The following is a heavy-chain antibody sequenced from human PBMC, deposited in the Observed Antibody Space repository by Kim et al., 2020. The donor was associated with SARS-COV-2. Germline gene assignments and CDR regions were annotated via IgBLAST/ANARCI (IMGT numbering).Heavy chain of an antibody. V-gene: IGHV1-58*01. Sequence: NYAQKFQERVTITRDMSTSTAYMELSSLRSEDTAVYYCAADQGDDYGDYGWGQGTLVTVSS. J-gene: IGHJ4*02. CDR3: AADQGDDYGDYG. D-gene: IGHD4-17*01.